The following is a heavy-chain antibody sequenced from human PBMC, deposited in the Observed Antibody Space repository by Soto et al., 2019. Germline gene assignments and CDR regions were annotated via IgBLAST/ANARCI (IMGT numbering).Heavy chain of an antibody. CDR2: INHSGST. CDR3: ARVKSSSWYRGWFDP. V-gene: IGHV4-34*01. J-gene: IGHJ5*02. D-gene: IGHD6-13*01. Sequence: PSETVSLTXAVYGGSFSGYYWSWIRQPPGKGLEWIGEINHSGSTNYNPSLKSRVTISVDTSKNQFSLKLSSVTAADTAVYYCARVKSSSWYRGWFDPWGQGTLVTVSS. CDR1: GGSFSGYY.